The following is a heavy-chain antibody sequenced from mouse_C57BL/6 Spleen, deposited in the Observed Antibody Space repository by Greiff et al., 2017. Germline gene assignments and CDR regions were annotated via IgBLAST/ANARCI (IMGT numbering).Heavy chain of an antibody. CDR2: LRNKANGYTT. V-gene: IGHV7-3*01. Sequence: EVKLVESGGGLVQPGGSLSLSCAASGFTFTDYYMSWVRQPPGKALEWLGFLRNKANGYTTEYSASVKGRFTISRDNSQSILYLQMNALRAEDSATYYCASLYGSIPWFAYWGQGTLVTVSA. D-gene: IGHD1-1*01. CDR3: ASLYGSIPWFAY. CDR1: GFTFTDYY. J-gene: IGHJ3*01.